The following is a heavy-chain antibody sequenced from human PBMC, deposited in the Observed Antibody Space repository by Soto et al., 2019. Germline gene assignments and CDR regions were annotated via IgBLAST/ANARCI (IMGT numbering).Heavy chain of an antibody. CDR3: ARAGLDDFWSGYYAHDY. CDR1: GGTFSSYA. Sequence: SVKVSCKASGGTFSSYAISWVRQAPGQGLEWMGGIIPIFGTANYAQKFQGRVTITAGKSTSTAYMELSSLRSEDTAVYYCARAGLDDFWSGYYAHDYWGQGTLVTVSS. V-gene: IGHV1-69*06. D-gene: IGHD3-3*01. CDR2: IIPIFGTA. J-gene: IGHJ4*02.